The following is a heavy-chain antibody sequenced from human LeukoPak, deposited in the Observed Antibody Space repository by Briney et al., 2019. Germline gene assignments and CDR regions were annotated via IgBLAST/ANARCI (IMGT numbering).Heavy chain of an antibody. CDR2: ISNGNT. CDR3: VREAGYCASVCLKSNWFDP. D-gene: IGHD2-21*02. V-gene: IGHV3-23*01. J-gene: IGHJ5*02. Sequence: GESLRLSCAASGFPFSNHAMSWVRQPPGKGLGWVSAISNGNTYYADSVRGRFTISRDDSKNMVYLQMNSLRDEDTALYYCVREAGYCASVCLKSNWFDPWGQGTLVTVSS. CDR1: GFPFSNHA.